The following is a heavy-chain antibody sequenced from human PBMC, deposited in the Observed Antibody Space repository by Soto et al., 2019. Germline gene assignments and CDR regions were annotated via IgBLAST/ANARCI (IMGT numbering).Heavy chain of an antibody. J-gene: IGHJ4*02. CDR1: GFTFRSYW. Sequence: GVLRLSCAASGFTFRSYWMHWVRQAPGKGLVWVSRINRDGSSTSYADSVKGRVTISRDTAKNTLYLQMNSLRAEDTAVYYCARAYEGDYFDYWGQGTLVTVSS. CDR3: ARAYEGDYFDY. CDR2: INRDGSST. V-gene: IGHV3-74*01. D-gene: IGHD3-16*01.